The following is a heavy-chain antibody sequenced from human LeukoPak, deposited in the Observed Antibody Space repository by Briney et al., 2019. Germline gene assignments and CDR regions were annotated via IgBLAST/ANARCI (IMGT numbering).Heavy chain of an antibody. Sequence: SETLSLTCTVSGGSISSSSYYWGWIRQPPGKGLEWIGSIYYSGSTYYNPSLKSRVTTSVDTSKNQFSLKLSPVTAADTAVYYCARLTRFRDGYNPPLGYWGQGTLVTVSS. V-gene: IGHV4-39*01. D-gene: IGHD5-24*01. J-gene: IGHJ4*02. CDR3: ARLTRFRDGYNPPLGY. CDR2: IYYSGST. CDR1: GGSISSSSYY.